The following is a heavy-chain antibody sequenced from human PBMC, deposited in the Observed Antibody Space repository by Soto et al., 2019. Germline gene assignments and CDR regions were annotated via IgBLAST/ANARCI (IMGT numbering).Heavy chain of an antibody. CDR1: GGSIGSYY. V-gene: IGHV4-59*01. Sequence: SETLSLTCTVSGGSIGSYYWSWIRQPPGKGLEWIGYIYYSGSTNYNPSLKSRVTISADTSKNQFSLKLSSVTAADTAVYYCARDKFQCHRIAAAGYYWFDPWGQGTLVTVSS. CDR3: ARDKFQCHRIAAAGYYWFDP. D-gene: IGHD6-13*01. CDR2: IYYSGST. J-gene: IGHJ5*02.